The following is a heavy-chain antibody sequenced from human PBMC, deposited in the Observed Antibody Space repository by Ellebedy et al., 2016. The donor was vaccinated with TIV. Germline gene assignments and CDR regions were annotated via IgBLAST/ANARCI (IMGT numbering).Heavy chain of an antibody. D-gene: IGHD3-22*01. J-gene: IGHJ4*02. CDR3: ARGDNYYYDSSGYYYSY. CDR2: ISGYNGDT. V-gene: IGHV1-18*04. CDR1: GYTFTKYG. Sequence: ASVKVSCKASGYTFTKYGISWVRQAPGQGLEWMGWISGYNGDTNYAQKFQGRVTVTRDTSTSTVYMELSSLRSEDTAVYYCARGDNYYYDSSGYYYSYWGQGTLVTVSS.